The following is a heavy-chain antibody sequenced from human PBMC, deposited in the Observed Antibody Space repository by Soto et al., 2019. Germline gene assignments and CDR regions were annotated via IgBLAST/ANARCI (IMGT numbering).Heavy chain of an antibody. CDR1: GFTFSSYA. CDR3: AKDDRIVMCMDV. CDR2: ISGSGGST. V-gene: IGHV3-23*01. Sequence: EVQLLESGGGLVQPGGSLRLSCAASGFTFSSYAMSWVRQAPGKGLEWVSAISGSGGSTYYADSVKGRFTISRDNSKNKLYLQMNSLRAEDTAVYYCAKDDRIVMCMDVWGQGTTVTVSS. J-gene: IGHJ6*02. D-gene: IGHD1-26*01.